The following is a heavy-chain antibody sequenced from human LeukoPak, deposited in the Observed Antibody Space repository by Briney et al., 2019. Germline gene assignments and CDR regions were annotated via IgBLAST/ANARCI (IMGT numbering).Heavy chain of an antibody. CDR2: IYTSGST. CDR1: GGSISSYY. D-gene: IGHD5-24*01. V-gene: IGHV4-4*07. J-gene: IGHJ5*02. Sequence: SETLSLTCTVPGGSISSYYWSWIRQPAGKGLEWIGRIYTSGSTNYNPSLKSRVTMSVDTSKNQFSLKLSSVTAADTAVYYCARGPQPVTWMAAGGNWFDPWGQGTLVTVSS. CDR3: ARGPQPVTWMAAGGNWFDP.